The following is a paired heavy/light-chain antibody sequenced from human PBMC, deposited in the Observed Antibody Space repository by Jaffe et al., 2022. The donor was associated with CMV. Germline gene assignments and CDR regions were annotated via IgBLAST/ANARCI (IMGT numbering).Heavy chain of an antibody. CDR1: GFTFSDYP. V-gene: IGHV3-23*01. D-gene: IGHD1-26*01. CDR3: AKDLVGGWEPAAFDV. CDR2: ISGSGVTT. J-gene: IGHJ3*01. Sequence: EVQLLESGGGLVQPGESLRVSCAASGFTFSDYPMAWVRQAPGKGLEWVSSISGSGVTTSYAESVKGRFTISRDNSRNFLYLEMNSLRAEDTAIYYCAKDLVGGWEPAAFDVWGQGTMVTVSS.
Light chain of an antibody. J-gene: IGKJ1*01. V-gene: IGKV1-5*03. CDR3: QQYNNRWT. Sequence: DIQMTQSPSTLSAFVGDRVTITCRASQSIGNWLAWYQQTPGKAPKLLIYQASSLGSGVPSRFSGSGSGTEFTLTISSLQPDDFATYYCQQYNNRWTFGQGTKVEIK. CDR1: QSIGNW. CDR2: QAS.